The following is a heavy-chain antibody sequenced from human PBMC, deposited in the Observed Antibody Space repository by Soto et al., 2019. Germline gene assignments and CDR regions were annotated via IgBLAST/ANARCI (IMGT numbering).Heavy chain of an antibody. V-gene: IGHV1-2*04. CDR2: INPNSGGT. CDR3: ASRGYYYGSGSTYYFDY. Sequence: SVKVSCKASGYTFTGYYMHWVRQAPGQGLEWMGWINPNSGGTNYAQKFQGWVTMTRDTSISTAYMELSRLRSDDTAVYYCASRGYYYGSGSTYYFDYWGQGTLVTVLL. J-gene: IGHJ4*02. CDR1: GYTFTGYY. D-gene: IGHD3-10*01.